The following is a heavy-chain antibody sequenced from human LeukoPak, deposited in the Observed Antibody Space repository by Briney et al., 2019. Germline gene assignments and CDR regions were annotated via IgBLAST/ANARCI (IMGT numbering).Heavy chain of an antibody. CDR1: GGSFSGYY. V-gene: IGHV4-34*09. CDR3: ARAPVRLGELSSDFDY. D-gene: IGHD3-16*02. J-gene: IGHJ4*02. Sequence: TLSLTCAVYGGSFSGYYWSWIRQPPGKGLEWIGEINHSGSTNYNPSLKSRVTISVDTSKNQFSLKLSSVTAADTAVYYCARAPVRLGELSSDFDYWGQGTLVTVSS. CDR2: INHSGST.